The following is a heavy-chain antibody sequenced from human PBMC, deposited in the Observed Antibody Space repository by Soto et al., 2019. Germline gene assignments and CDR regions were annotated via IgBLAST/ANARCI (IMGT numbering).Heavy chain of an antibody. CDR3: ARGGPPDYGMDV. CDR1: GYTFTNYD. CDR2: MNPNSGNT. Sequence: ASVKVSCKASGYTFTNYDINWVRQATGQGLEWMGWMNPNSGNTGYAQKFQGRVTMTRNTSISTAYMELSSLRSEDTAVYYCARGGPPDYGMDVWGQGTTVTVSS. V-gene: IGHV1-8*01. J-gene: IGHJ6*02.